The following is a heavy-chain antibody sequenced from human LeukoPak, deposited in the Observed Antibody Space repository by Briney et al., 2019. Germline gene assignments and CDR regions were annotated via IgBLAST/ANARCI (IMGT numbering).Heavy chain of an antibody. Sequence: GGSLRLSCAASGFTFSSHWMSWVRQAPGKGLEWVANIKKDGSEKYYVDAVKGRFTISRDNAKNSLYLQMNSLRAEDTAVYYCARESVGATATFDYWGQGTLVTVSS. D-gene: IGHD1-26*01. CDR3: ARESVGATATFDY. CDR1: GFTFSSHW. CDR2: IKKDGSEK. J-gene: IGHJ4*02. V-gene: IGHV3-7*01.